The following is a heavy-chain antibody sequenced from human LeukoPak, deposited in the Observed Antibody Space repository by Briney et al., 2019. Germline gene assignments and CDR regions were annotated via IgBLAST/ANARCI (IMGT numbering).Heavy chain of an antibody. CDR1: GLTFSNYG. Sequence: GGSLRLSCAASGLTFSNYGMHWVRQAPGKGPEWLAVISYDGSDKYYADSVKSRSTISRDNSKNTLYVQMNSLRAEDTAVYYCAKDARSGTYQGLPDYWGQGTLVTVSS. D-gene: IGHD1-26*01. V-gene: IGHV3-30*18. J-gene: IGHJ4*02. CDR3: AKDARSGTYQGLPDY. CDR2: ISYDGSDK.